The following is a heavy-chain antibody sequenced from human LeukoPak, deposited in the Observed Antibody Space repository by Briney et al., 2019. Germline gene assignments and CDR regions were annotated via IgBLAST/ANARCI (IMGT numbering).Heavy chain of an antibody. CDR3: ATSGYSGYDP. Sequence: GASVTVSCTVSGYTLTELSMHWVRQAPGKGLEWMGGFDPEDGETIYAQKFQGRVTMTEDTSTDTAYMELSSLRSEDTAVYYCATSGYSGYDPWGQGTLVTVSS. CDR1: GYTLTELS. J-gene: IGHJ5*02. V-gene: IGHV1-24*01. D-gene: IGHD5-12*01. CDR2: FDPEDGET.